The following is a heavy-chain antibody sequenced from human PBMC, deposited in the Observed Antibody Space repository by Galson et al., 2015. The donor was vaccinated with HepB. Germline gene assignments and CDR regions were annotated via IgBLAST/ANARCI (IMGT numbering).Heavy chain of an antibody. Sequence: SVTVSCKVSGSTLTELSMHWVRQAPGKGLEWMGGFDPEDGETIYAQKFQGRVTMTEDTSTDTAYMELSSLRSEDTAMYYCATARTMVRGVIQPFDYWGQGTLVTVSS. D-gene: IGHD3-10*01. V-gene: IGHV1-24*01. CDR1: GSTLTELS. CDR2: FDPEDGET. CDR3: ATARTMVRGVIQPFDY. J-gene: IGHJ4*02.